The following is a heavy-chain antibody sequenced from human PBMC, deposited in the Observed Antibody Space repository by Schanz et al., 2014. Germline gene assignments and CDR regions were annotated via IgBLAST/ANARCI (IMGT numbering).Heavy chain of an antibody. CDR3: ATHMPYCTLFRCLSVHYRDHTHLEYF. CDR1: GFTLSSYA. D-gene: IGHD2-8*01. CDR2: ISYDGSNK. V-gene: IGHV3-30-3*01. J-gene: IGHJ2*01. Sequence: AYGFTLSSYAMHWVRQAPGKGLEWVAVISYDGSNKYYADSVKVRFTISRDNSKSTLYLQMMSLRAQHTTLSYSATHMPYCTLFRCLSVHYRDHTHLEYF.